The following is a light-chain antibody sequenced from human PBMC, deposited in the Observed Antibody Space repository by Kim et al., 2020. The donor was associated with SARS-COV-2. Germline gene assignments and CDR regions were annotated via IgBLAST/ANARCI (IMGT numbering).Light chain of an antibody. CDR1: SSNIGSNY. V-gene: IGLV1-47*01. J-gene: IGLJ2*01. Sequence: VPISCSGSSSNIGSNYVYGYQQLPGTAPKLLIYRNNQRPSGVPDRFSGSKSGTSASLAISGLRSEDEADYYCAAWDDSLSGRGVVFGGGTQLTVL. CDR3: AAWDDSLSGRGVV. CDR2: RNN.